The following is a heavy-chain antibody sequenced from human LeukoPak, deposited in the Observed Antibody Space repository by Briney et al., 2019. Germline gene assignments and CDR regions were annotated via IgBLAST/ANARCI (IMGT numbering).Heavy chain of an antibody. CDR3: ARDRRPRARYFDY. CDR1: GFTFSSFW. V-gene: IGHV3-7*01. J-gene: IGHJ4*02. Sequence: GGSLRLSCAASGFTFSSFWMSWVRQAPGKGLQWVANIKQDGSEKYYVDSVKGRFTISRDNAKNSLYLQMNSLRSEDTAVSGCARDRRPRARYFDYSLEGTLVTVSS. CDR2: IKQDGSEK.